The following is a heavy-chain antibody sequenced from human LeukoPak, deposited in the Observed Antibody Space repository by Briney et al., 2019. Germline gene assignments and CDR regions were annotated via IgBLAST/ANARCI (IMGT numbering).Heavy chain of an antibody. CDR1: GLTFSNYW. V-gene: IGHV3-7*03. CDR3: ARDGFGTGSN. CDR2: IKQDGSEK. J-gene: IGHJ4*02. D-gene: IGHD3-16*01. Sequence: GGSLRLSCAASGLTFSNYWMDWVRQAPGKGLEWVANIKQDGSEKNYVDSVKGRFIISRDNAKNSLYLQMNTLRTDDTAVYYCARDGFGTGSNWGQGTLVTVSS.